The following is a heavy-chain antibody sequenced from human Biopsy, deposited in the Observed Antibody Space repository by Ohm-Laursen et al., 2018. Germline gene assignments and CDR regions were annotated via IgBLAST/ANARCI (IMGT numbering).Heavy chain of an antibody. V-gene: IGHV1-8*01. J-gene: IGHJ5*02. D-gene: IGHD1-7*01. CDR3: GRAVRNQLLTDP. CDR2: LNPVSGNS. Sequence: SAKVSCRASGYTFTSYDITWVRQASGQGPEWIGWLNPVSGNSNFGQKFRGRVTVTSDTSISTAYMELSGLTSDDTATYYCGRAVRNQLLTDPWGQGTLVTVTS. CDR1: GYTFTSYD.